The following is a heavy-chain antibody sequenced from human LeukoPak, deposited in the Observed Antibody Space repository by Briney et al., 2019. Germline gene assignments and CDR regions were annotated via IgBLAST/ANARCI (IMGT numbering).Heavy chain of an antibody. CDR3: ARVGSGSYYESDYYYYMDV. D-gene: IGHD3-10*01. CDR2: INHSGST. J-gene: IGHJ6*03. Sequence: SETLSLTCAVYGGSFSGYYWSWIRQPPGKGLEWIGEINHSGSTNYNPSLKSRVTISVDTSKNQFSLKLSSVTAADTAVYYCARVGSGSYYESDYYYYMDVWGKGTTVTVSS. CDR1: GGSFSGYY. V-gene: IGHV4-34*01.